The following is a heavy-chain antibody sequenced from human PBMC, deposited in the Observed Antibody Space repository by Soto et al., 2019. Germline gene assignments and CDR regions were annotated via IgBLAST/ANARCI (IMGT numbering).Heavy chain of an antibody. CDR2: IIPILGIA. V-gene: IGHV1-69*02. CDR1: GYTFTSYT. J-gene: IGHJ6*02. D-gene: IGHD2-2*01. CDR3: AIIGYCSSTSCTNYYYGMDV. Sequence: GASVKVSCKASGYTFTSYTISWVRQAPGQGLEWMGRIIPILGIANYAQKFQGRVTITADKSTSTAYMELSSLRSEDTAVYYCAIIGYCSSTSCTNYYYGMDVWGQGTTVTAP.